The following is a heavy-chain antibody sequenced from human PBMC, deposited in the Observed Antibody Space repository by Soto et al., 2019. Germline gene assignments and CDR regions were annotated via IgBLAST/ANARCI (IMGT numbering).Heavy chain of an antibody. CDR1: GDSVSSNSAA. D-gene: IGHD3-10*01. Sequence: SQTLSLTCAISGDSVSSNSAAWNWIRQSPSRGLEWLGRTYYRSKWYNDYARSMRSRITINPDTSKNQFSLQLNSVTPEDTAVYYCAREGGSGMRDAFDLWGQGTMVTVSS. J-gene: IGHJ3*01. V-gene: IGHV6-1*01. CDR3: AREGGSGMRDAFDL. CDR2: TYYRSKWYN.